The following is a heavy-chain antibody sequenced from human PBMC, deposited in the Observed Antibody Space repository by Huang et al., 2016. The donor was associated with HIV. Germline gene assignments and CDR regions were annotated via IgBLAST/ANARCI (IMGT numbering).Heavy chain of an antibody. D-gene: IGHD4-17*01. Sequence: QVQLVQSGAEVKTPGSSVKVSCKACGGTFSKYAISWVRQAPGQGLEWWGGSIPMFATPNYARKFQGRVTITADDATSTTYVEVSSLRSEDTALYYCARGQLGSYGDYDVLYWGQGTLVTVSS. CDR2: SIPMFATP. CDR3: ARGQLGSYGDYDVLY. J-gene: IGHJ4*02. CDR1: GGTFSKYA. V-gene: IGHV1-69*13.